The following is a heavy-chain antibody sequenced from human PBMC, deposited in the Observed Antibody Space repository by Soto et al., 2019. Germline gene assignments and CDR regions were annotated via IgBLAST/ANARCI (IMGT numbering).Heavy chain of an antibody. CDR2: ISGSGGST. Sequence: PGGSLRLSCAASGFTFSSYAVSWVRQAPGKGLEWVSAISGSGGSTYYADSVKGRFTISRDNSKNTLYLQMNSLRAEDTAVYYCAKEWAASGSSWYYFDYWGQGTLVTVSS. V-gene: IGHV3-23*01. CDR1: GFTFSSYA. J-gene: IGHJ4*02. D-gene: IGHD6-13*01. CDR3: AKEWAASGSSWYYFDY.